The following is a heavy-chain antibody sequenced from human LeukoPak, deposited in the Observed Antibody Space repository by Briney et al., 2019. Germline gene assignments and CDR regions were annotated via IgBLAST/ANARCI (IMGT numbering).Heavy chain of an antibody. Sequence: SVKVSCKASGGTFSSYAISWVRQAPGQGLEWMGGIIPIFGTANYAQEFQGRVTITTDESTSTAYMELSSLRSEDTAVYYCASRVSEGYGDYATQPYYYYMDVWAKGPRSPSP. CDR1: GGTFSSYA. CDR3: ASRVSEGYGDYATQPYYYYMDV. D-gene: IGHD4-17*01. V-gene: IGHV1-69*05. CDR2: IIPIFGTA. J-gene: IGHJ6*03.